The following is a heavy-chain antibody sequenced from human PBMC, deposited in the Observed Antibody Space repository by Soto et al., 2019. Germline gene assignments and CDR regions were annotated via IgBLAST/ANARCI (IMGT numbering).Heavy chain of an antibody. V-gene: IGHV3-23*01. D-gene: IGHD1-26*01. CDR1: GFTFSSYA. CDR3: AKREVGATRADDAFDI. CDR2: ISGSGGST. J-gene: IGHJ3*02. Sequence: VQLLESGGGLVQPGGSLRLSCAASGFTFSSYAMSWVRQAPGKGLEWVSAISGSGGSTYYADSVKGRFTISRDNSKNTLYLQMNSLRAEDTAVYYCAKREVGATRADDAFDIWGQGTMVTVSS.